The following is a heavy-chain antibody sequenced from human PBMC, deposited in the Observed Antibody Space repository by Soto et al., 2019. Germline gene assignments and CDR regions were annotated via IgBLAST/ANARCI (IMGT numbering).Heavy chain of an antibody. J-gene: IGHJ3*02. CDR3: ASLDYQSSGSYAFDI. Sequence: QLQLQESDSGLVRPAQTLSLTCAVSGASVSSGSYSWSWIRQPPGKGLEWIGFYFQGGDAYYNPSLESRVTIAVDRSKNQFSLKLRSVTAADTAVYYCASLDYQSSGSYAFDIWGQGTTVTVSS. CDR1: GASVSSGSYS. V-gene: IGHV4-30-2*01. D-gene: IGHD3-22*01. CDR2: YFQGGDA.